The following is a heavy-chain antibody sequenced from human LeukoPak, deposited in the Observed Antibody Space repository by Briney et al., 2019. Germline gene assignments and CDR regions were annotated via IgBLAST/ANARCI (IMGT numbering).Heavy chain of an antibody. CDR2: ISGSGGST. CDR3: AKDRRGSFLPYYYYGMDV. J-gene: IGHJ6*02. V-gene: IGHV3-23*01. CDR1: GFTFSSYA. Sequence: PGGSLRLSCAGSGFTFSSYAMSWVRQAPGRGLEWVSAISGSGGSTYYADSVKGRFTISRDNSKNTLYLQMNSLRAEDTAVYYCAKDRRGSFLPYYYYGMDVWGQGTTVTVSS. D-gene: IGHD1-26*01.